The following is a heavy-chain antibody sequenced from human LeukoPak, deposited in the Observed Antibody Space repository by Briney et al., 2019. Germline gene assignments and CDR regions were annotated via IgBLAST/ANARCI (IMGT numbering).Heavy chain of an antibody. Sequence: PSETLSLTCGVSGYSISNGYFWGWIRQPPGKGLEWIGSIYQTGNTYHNPSLKSRVAISVDTSKNQFSLKLSSVTAADTAVYYCVRHRLDPGYYYYMDVWGKGTTVTVSS. CDR3: VRHRLDPGYYYYMDV. CDR2: IYQTGNT. J-gene: IGHJ6*03. CDR1: GYSISNGYF. V-gene: IGHV4-38-2*01. D-gene: IGHD4-11*01.